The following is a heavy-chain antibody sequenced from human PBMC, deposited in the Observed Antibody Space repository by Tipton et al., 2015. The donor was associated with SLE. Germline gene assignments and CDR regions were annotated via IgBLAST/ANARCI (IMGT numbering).Heavy chain of an antibody. V-gene: IGHV4-34*01. D-gene: IGHD2-15*01. J-gene: IGHJ6*02. CDR3: ARGEFVVVVAATYYYYGMDV. CDR1: GGSFSGYY. Sequence: TLSLTCAVYGGSFSGYYWSWIRQPPGKGLEWIGETNHSGSTNYNPSLKSRVTISVDTSKNQFSLKLSSVTAADTAVYYCARGEFVVVVAATYYYYGMDVWGQGTTVTVSS. CDR2: TNHSGST.